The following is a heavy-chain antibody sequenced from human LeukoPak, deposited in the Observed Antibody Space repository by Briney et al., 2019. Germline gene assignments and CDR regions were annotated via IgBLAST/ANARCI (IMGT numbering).Heavy chain of an antibody. CDR1: GYTFTSYD. D-gene: IGHD3-22*01. J-gene: IGHJ4*02. Sequence: ASVKVSCKPSGYTFTSYDINWVRQGTGQELEWMGWMNPNSGNTVYAQRFQGRVTMTRNTSISTAYMDLSSLRSEDTAVHYCARGYHDSSGYHFDYWGQGTLVTVSS. CDR3: ARGYHDSSGYHFDY. CDR2: MNPNSGNT. V-gene: IGHV1-8*01.